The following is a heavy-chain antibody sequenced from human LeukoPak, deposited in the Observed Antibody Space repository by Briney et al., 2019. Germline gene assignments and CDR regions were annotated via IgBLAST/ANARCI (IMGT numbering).Heavy chain of an antibody. CDR1: GLTFTSHG. V-gene: IGHV3-30*02. CDR3: ARDRGKHYFDS. CDR2: VRNDGSDT. Sequence: GSLRLSCTTSGLTFTSHGFHWLRQVVGKRLEWVAFVRNDGSDTYHANSVKGRFSVSRDVSKNTLYLQMNSLRPEDTAIYYCARDRGKHYFDSWGQGTQVTVSS. J-gene: IGHJ4*02. D-gene: IGHD4-23*01.